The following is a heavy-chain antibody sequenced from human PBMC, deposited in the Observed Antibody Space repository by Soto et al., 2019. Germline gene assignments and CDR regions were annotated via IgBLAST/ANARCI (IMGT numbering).Heavy chain of an antibody. J-gene: IGHJ5*02. CDR2: ISSSSSYI. Sequence: PGGSLRLSCAASGFTFSSYSMNGVRQAPGKGLEWVSSISSSSSYIYYADSVKGRFTISRDNAKNSLYLQMNSLRAEDTAVYYCARDLRYSSSWYVDSNWFDPWGQGTLVTVSS. D-gene: IGHD6-13*01. CDR1: GFTFSSYS. V-gene: IGHV3-21*01. CDR3: ARDLRYSSSWYVDSNWFDP.